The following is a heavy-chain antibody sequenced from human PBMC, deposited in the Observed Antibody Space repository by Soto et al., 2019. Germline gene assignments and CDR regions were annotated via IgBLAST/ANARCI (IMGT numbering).Heavy chain of an antibody. J-gene: IGHJ4*02. CDR3: ARWNSWFGGRYVDY. Sequence: PSETLSLTCAVVSGSFSTYYCSWTRQPPGKGLEWIGEIHPSGDTDYNPSLSNRVTISLDTSKNQFSLRLYSVTAADTALFFCARWNSWFGGRYVDYWGQGALVTVSS. CDR1: SGSFSTYY. D-gene: IGHD1-26*01. CDR2: IHPSGDT. V-gene: IGHV4-34*01.